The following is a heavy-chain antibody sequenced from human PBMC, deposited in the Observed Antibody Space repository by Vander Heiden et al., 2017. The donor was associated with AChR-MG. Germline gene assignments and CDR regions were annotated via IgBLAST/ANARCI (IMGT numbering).Heavy chain of an antibody. Sequence: EVQLLESGGGLVQPGGSLSLSGAASGLPFSSYEMNWVRQAPGKGLEWVSYISSSGSTIYYADSVKGRFTISRDNAKNSLYLQMNSLRAEDTAVYYCARDYGDYVGGIDYWGQGTLVTVSS. CDR2: ISSSGSTI. D-gene: IGHD4-17*01. J-gene: IGHJ4*02. CDR1: GLPFSSYE. V-gene: IGHV3-48*03. CDR3: ARDYGDYVGGIDY.